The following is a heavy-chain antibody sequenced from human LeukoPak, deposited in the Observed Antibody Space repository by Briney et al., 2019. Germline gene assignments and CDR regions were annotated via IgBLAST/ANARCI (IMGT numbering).Heavy chain of an antibody. CDR3: AKGPSDIVVVPAALSPPFDY. CDR2: ISWNSGSI. D-gene: IGHD2-2*01. V-gene: IGHV3-9*01. CDR1: GFTFDDYA. J-gene: IGHJ4*02. Sequence: GGSLRLSCAASGFTFDDYAMDWVRHAPGKGLEWVSGISWNSGSIVYADSVKGRFTISRDNAKNSLYLQMNSLRAEDTALYYCAKGPSDIVVVPAALSPPFDYWGQGTLVTVSS.